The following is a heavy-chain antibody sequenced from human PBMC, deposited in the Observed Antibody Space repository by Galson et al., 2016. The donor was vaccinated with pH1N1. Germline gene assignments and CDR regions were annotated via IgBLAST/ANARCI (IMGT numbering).Heavy chain of an antibody. CDR2: ISWNSGST. V-gene: IGHV3-9*01. J-gene: IGHJ4*02. CDR3: AKGLRKAVAGSPFDS. CDR1: GFTFDNYA. Sequence: SLRLSCAASGFTFDNYAMHWVRQSSGKGLEWVTGISWNSGSTGFADSVKGRFTVSRDNAKNSLYLEMNSLRVDDTALYYCAKGLRKAVAGSPFDSWGQGTLVTVSS. D-gene: IGHD6-19*01.